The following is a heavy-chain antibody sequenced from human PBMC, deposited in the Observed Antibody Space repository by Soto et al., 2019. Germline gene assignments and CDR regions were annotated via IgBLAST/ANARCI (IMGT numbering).Heavy chain of an antibody. V-gene: IGHV3-30*18. CDR1: GFTFSSYG. CDR2: ISYDGSNK. D-gene: IGHD3-10*01. J-gene: IGHJ4*02. CDR3: AKDPLVRGVTHHFDY. Sequence: PGGSLRLSCAASGFTFSSYGMHWVRQPPGKGLEWVAVISYDGSNKYYADSVKGRFTISRDNSKNTLYLQMNSLRAEDTAVYYCAKDPLVRGVTHHFDYWGQGTLVTVSS.